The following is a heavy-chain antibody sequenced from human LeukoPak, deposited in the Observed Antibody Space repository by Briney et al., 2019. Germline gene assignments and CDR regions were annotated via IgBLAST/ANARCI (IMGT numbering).Heavy chain of an antibody. CDR1: GYTFNGHY. Sequence: ASVKVSCKASGYTFNGHYMHWVRQAPGQGLEWMGWINPSGGSTSYAQKFQGRVTMTRDTSTSTVYMELSSLRSEDTAVYYCARGVLLWFGESPRGSWFDPWGQGTLVTVSS. V-gene: IGHV1-46*02. J-gene: IGHJ5*02. CDR3: ARGVLLWFGESPRGSWFDP. D-gene: IGHD3-10*01. CDR2: INPSGGST.